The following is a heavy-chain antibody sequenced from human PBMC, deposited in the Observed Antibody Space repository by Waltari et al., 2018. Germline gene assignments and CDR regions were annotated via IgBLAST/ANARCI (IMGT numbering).Heavy chain of an antibody. CDR2: VKSKSDGGTR. CDR1: GFTFSNAW. V-gene: IGHV3-15*01. Sequence: EVQLVESGGGLVKPGGSLRLSCAASGFTFSNAWMSWVRQAPGKGLEWVGRVKSKSDGGTRDYSVPVKGRFTISREDSENTRYLQMNSLKTEDTAVYYCTTLFGDFWSGYFFDFWGQGTLVTVSS. J-gene: IGHJ4*02. CDR3: TTLFGDFWSGYFFDF. D-gene: IGHD3-3*01.